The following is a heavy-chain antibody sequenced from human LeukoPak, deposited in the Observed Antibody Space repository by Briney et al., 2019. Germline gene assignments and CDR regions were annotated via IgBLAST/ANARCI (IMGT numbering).Heavy chain of an antibody. CDR3: AREPDYGDNEGAFDI. Sequence: PSETLSLTCTVPGGSISSYYWSWIRQPPGKGLEWIGYIYYSGSTNYNPSLKSRVTISVDTSKNQFSLKLSSVTAADTAVYYCAREPDYGDNEGAFDIWGQGTMVTVSS. J-gene: IGHJ3*02. CDR1: GGSISSYY. V-gene: IGHV4-59*12. D-gene: IGHD4-17*01. CDR2: IYYSGST.